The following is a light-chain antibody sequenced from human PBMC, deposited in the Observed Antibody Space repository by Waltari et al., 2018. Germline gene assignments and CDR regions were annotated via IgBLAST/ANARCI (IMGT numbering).Light chain of an antibody. CDR1: QSVGRA. Sequence: EIVLTQSPGTLALSPGERATLSCRASQSVGRALAWYQQKPGQAPRRLIYDASSRATGISDKFSGSGSGTDFSLTISRVEPEDFAVYFCQMYVRLPVTFGQGTKVEVK. V-gene: IGKV3-20*01. CDR2: DAS. J-gene: IGKJ1*01. CDR3: QMYVRLPVT.